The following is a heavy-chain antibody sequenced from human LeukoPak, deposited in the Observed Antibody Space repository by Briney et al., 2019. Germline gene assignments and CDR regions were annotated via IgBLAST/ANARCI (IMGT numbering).Heavy chain of an antibody. V-gene: IGHV3-53*01. D-gene: IGHD6-19*01. CDR2: IYSGGST. CDR3: VRGSNGWSGMDV. CDR1: GFTVSSNY. J-gene: IGHJ6*02. Sequence: PGGSLRLSCAASGFTVSSNYMSWVRQAPGKGLEWVSVIYSGGSTYYADSVKGRFTISRDNAKNTLYLQMNSLRADDTAVYYCVRGSNGWSGMDVWGQGTTDTVSS.